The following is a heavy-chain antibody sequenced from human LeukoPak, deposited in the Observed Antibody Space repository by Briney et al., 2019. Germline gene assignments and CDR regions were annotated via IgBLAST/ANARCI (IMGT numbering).Heavy chain of an antibody. J-gene: IGHJ1*01. CDR2: INSNSGGT. V-gene: IGHV1-2*04. CDR1: GYTFTGYY. D-gene: IGHD6-13*01. CDR3: ARGAGIAAAGGYFQH. Sequence: ASVKVSCKASGYTFTGYYMHWVRQAPGQGLEWMGWINSNSGGTNYAQKFQGWVTMTRDTSISTAYMELSRLRSDDTAVYYCARGAGIAAAGGYFQHWGQGTLVTVSS.